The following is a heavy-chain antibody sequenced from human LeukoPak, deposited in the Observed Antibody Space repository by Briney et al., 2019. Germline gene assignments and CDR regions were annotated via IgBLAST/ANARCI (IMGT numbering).Heavy chain of an antibody. J-gene: IGHJ5*02. V-gene: IGHV3-48*03. Sequence: GGSLRLSCAASGFTFSSYEMNWVRQAPGKGLEWVSYISSSGSTIYYADSVKGRFTISRDNAKNSLYLQMNSLRAEDTAFYYCAREGGRSGWLIVLFDPWGQGTLVTVSS. D-gene: IGHD6-19*01. CDR2: ISSSGSTI. CDR3: AREGGRSGWLIVLFDP. CDR1: GFTFSSYE.